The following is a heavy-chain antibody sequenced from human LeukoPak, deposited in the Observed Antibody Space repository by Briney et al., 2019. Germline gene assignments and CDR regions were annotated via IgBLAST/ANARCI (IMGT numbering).Heavy chain of an antibody. J-gene: IGHJ4*02. CDR1: GGSISSGGYS. D-gene: IGHD1-26*01. CDR3: ARGRIVGATLLG. Sequence: SQTLSLTCAVSGGSISSGGYSWSWIRQPPGKGLEWIGYIYHSGSTNYNPSLKSRVTISVDTSKNQFSLNLSSVTAADTAVYYCARGRIVGATLLGWGQGTLVTVSS. V-gene: IGHV4-30-2*01. CDR2: IYHSGST.